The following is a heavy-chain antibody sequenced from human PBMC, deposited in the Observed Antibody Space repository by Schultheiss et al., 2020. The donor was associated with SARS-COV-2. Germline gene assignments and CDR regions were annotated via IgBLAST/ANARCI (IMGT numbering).Heavy chain of an antibody. J-gene: IGHJ3*01. CDR3: ARRGLYYDTLDV. D-gene: IGHD3-10*01. V-gene: IGHV3-23*01. CDR2: ISGSGGST. CDR1: GFTFSSYA. Sequence: GGSLRLSCAASGFTFSSYAMSWVRQAPGKGLEWVSAISGSGGSTYYAGSVKGRFTISRDISKNTVHLQMNSLRPDDTAVYYCARRGLYYDTLDVWGQGTMVTVSS.